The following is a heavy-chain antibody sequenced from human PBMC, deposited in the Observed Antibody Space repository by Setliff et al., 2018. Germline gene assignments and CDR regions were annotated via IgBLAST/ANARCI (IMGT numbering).Heavy chain of an antibody. V-gene: IGHV3-21*01. J-gene: IGHJ4*02. CDR2: ISSSSAYI. CDR1: GLIFTSYS. Sequence: GGSLRLSCAASGLIFTSYSMNWVRQAPGKGLEWVSSISSSSAYIYYADSVKGRFTISRDNAKNSVYLQMNSLRAEDTAVYYCATLSKDLNYWGQGTLVTVSS. D-gene: IGHD3-3*01. CDR3: ATLSKDLNY.